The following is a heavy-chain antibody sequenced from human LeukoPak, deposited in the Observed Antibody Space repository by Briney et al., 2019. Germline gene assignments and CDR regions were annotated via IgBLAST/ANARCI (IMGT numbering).Heavy chain of an antibody. V-gene: IGHV3-23*01. D-gene: IGHD6-19*01. J-gene: IGHJ6*02. CDR3: AKESSGWPYYGMDV. CDR1: GFTFSSYA. CDR2: ISGSGGST. Sequence: GGSLRLSCAASGFTFSSYAMSWVRQAPGKGLEWVSAISGSGGSTYYADSVKGRFTVSRDNSKNTPYLQMNSLRAEDTAVYYCAKESSGWPYYGMDVWGQGTTVTVSS.